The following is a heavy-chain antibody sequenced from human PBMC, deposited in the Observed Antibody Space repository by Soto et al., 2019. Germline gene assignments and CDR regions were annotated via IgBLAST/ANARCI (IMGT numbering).Heavy chain of an antibody. D-gene: IGHD3-22*01. V-gene: IGHV2-5*02. J-gene: IGHJ4*02. CDR2: IYWDDDK. Sequence: SGPTLVNPTQTLTLTCTFSGFSLSTSGVGVGWIRQPPGKALEWLALIYWDDDKRYSPSLKSRLTITKDTSKNQVVLTMTNMDPVDTATYYCAHRRYDSSGSLFDYWGQGTLVTVSS. CDR1: GFSLSTSGVG. CDR3: AHRRYDSSGSLFDY.